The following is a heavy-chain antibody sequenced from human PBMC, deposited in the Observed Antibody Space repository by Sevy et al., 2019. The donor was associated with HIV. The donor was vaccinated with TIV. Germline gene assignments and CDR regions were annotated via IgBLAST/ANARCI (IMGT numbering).Heavy chain of an antibody. CDR3: ASSSYGDDVGWFDP. J-gene: IGHJ5*02. CDR1: GHTFSNNY. D-gene: IGHD4-17*01. V-gene: IGHV1-46*01. Sequence: ASVKVSCKASGHTFSNNYMEWVRQAPGQGLEWMGRINTSGGSTNYAQKFQGRVTMTRDMSTSTVYMEVSSLRSEDTAVYYCASSSYGDDVGWFDPWGQGTQVTVSS. CDR2: INTSGGST.